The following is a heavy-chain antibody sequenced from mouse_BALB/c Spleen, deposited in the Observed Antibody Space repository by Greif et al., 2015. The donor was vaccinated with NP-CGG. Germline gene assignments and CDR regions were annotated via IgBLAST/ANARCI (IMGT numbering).Heavy chain of an antibody. Sequence: EVMLVESGGGLVKPGGSLKLSCAASGFTFSSYAMSWVRQTPEKRLEWVATISSGGSYTYYPDSVKGRFTISRDNAKNTLDLQMSSLRSEDTAMYDCARGGGTYAMDYWGQGTSVTVSS. V-gene: IGHV5-9-1*01. CDR3: ARGGGTYAMDY. CDR2: ISSGGSYT. D-gene: IGHD4-1*01. CDR1: GFTFSSYA. J-gene: IGHJ4*01.